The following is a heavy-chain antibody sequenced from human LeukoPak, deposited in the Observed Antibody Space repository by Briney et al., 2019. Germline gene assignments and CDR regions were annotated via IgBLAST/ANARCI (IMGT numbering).Heavy chain of an antibody. Sequence: PSETLSLTCTVSGGSISSYYWSWIRQPPGKGLEWIGYIYYSGSTNYNPSLKSRVTISIDTSKNQFSLNLSSVTAADTAVYYCARHPRAGIVVVPAAPDDAFDIWGQGTMVTVSS. CDR1: GGSISSYY. CDR2: IYYSGST. D-gene: IGHD2-2*01. J-gene: IGHJ3*02. V-gene: IGHV4-59*08. CDR3: ARHPRAGIVVVPAAPDDAFDI.